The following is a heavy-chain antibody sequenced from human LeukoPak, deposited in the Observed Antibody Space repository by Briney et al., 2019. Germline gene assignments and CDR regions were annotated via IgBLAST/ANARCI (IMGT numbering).Heavy chain of an antibody. D-gene: IGHD2-2*01. Sequence: EASVKVSCKASGYTFTSYYMHWVRQAPGQGLEWMGIINPSGGSTSYAQKLQGRVTMTTDTSTSTAYMELRSLRSDDTAVYYCARDSTASFDYWGQGTLVTVSS. J-gene: IGHJ4*02. V-gene: IGHV1-46*01. CDR3: ARDSTASFDY. CDR1: GYTFTSYY. CDR2: INPSGGST.